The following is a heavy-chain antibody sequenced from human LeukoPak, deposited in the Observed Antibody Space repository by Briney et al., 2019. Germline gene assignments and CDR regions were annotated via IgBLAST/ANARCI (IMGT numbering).Heavy chain of an antibody. CDR2: IYYSGST. J-gene: IGHJ3*02. CDR3: ASIEYSSSSVAFDI. D-gene: IGHD6-6*01. Sequence: SETLSLTCTVSGGSISSYYWSWIRQPPGKGLEWIGYIYYSGSTSYNPSLKSRVTISVDTSKNQFSLKLSSVTAADTAVYYCASIEYSSSSVAFDIWGQGTMVTVSS. V-gene: IGHV4-59*01. CDR1: GGSISSYY.